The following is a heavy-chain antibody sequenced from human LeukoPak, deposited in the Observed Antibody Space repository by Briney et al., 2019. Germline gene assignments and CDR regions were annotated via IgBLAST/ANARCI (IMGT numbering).Heavy chain of an antibody. Sequence: SETLSLTCTVSGGSISGGGYYWSWIRQHPGKGLEWIGYIYYSGSTYYNPSLKSRVTISVDTSNNQFSLKLSSVTAADTAVYYCATITMRSVPKNRYFDYWGQGTLVTVSS. V-gene: IGHV4-31*03. CDR1: GGSISGGGYY. D-gene: IGHD3-10*01. J-gene: IGHJ4*02. CDR2: IYYSGST. CDR3: ATITMRSVPKNRYFDY.